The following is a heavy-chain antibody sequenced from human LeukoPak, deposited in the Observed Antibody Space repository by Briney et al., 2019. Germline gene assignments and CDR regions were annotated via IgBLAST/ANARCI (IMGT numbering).Heavy chain of an antibody. CDR3: ARAKGGYSYGYNFDY. D-gene: IGHD5-18*01. CDR2: INPNSGGT. Sequence: ASVKVSCKASGYTFTVYYMHWVRQAPGQGLEWMGWINPNSGGTNYAQKFQGWVTMTRDTSISTAYMELSRLRSDDTAVYYCARAKGGYSYGYNFDYWGQGTLVTVSS. J-gene: IGHJ4*02. CDR1: GYTFTVYY. V-gene: IGHV1-2*04.